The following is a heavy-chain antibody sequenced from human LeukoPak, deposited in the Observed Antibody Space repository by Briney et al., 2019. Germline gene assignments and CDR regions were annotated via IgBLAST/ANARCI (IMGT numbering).Heavy chain of an antibody. CDR1: GFTFSSYS. V-gene: IGHV3-21*01. J-gene: IGHJ4*02. Sequence: GGSLRLSCAASGFTFSSYSMNWVRQAPGKGLEWVSSISSSSSYIYYADSVKGRFSISRDNAKNSLYLQMNSLRAEDTAVYFCARDRRDFWSGYCWGQGTLVTVSS. CDR3: ARDRRDFWSGYC. D-gene: IGHD3-3*01. CDR2: ISSSSSYI.